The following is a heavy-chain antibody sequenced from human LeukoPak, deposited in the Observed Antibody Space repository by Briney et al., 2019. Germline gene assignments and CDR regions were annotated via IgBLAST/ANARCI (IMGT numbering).Heavy chain of an antibody. CDR2: ISAYNGNT. CDR3: AKTGYCRSTSSYEC. CDR1: GYSFTSYG. D-gene: IGHD2-2*01. Sequence: GASVKVSCKASGYSFTSYGISWVRQAPGQGLEWMGWISAYNGNTNYAQKLQGRVTMTTDTSTSTAYMELRSLRSDDTAVYYCAKTGYCRSTSSYECWGEGNLVTVSS. V-gene: IGHV1-18*01. J-gene: IGHJ4*02.